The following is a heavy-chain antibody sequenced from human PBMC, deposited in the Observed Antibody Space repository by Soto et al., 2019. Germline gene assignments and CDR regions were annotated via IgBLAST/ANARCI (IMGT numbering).Heavy chain of an antibody. CDR3: ARGRSYGPNTYDY. V-gene: IGHV4-34*01. CDR1: GGSFSGYY. D-gene: IGHD5-18*01. Sequence: QVQLQQWGAGLLKPSEPLSLTCAVYGGSFSGYYWSWIRQPPGKGLEWIGEINHRGSTNYNPSLKRRVTITVDTSKNEYSLKLSSVTAADTAVYYCARGRSYGPNTYDYWGQGTLVTVSS. J-gene: IGHJ4*02. CDR2: INHRGST.